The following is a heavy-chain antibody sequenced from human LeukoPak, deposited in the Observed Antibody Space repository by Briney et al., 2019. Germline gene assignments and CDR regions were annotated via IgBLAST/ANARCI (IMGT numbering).Heavy chain of an antibody. J-gene: IGHJ4*02. CDR3: ARNRARFDY. CDR1: GFTFSSSW. D-gene: IGHD2/OR15-2a*01. Sequence: PGVSVRLSCAPSGFTFSSSWMSWVRQAPGKGLEWVATIKQDGSDKYYVDSVKGRFTISRDTAKNSLYLQMNSLRAEDTAVYYCARNRARFDYWGQGTLVTVSS. CDR2: IKQDGSDK. V-gene: IGHV3-7*04.